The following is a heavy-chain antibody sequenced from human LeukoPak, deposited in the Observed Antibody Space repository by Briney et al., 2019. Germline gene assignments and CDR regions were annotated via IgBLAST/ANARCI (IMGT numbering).Heavy chain of an antibody. CDR3: ARDREGTSGSYFDP. CDR2: IHYSGST. CDR1: GAPISNYF. V-gene: IGHV4-59*01. Sequence: SETLSLTCVVSGAPISNYFWSWIRQPPGKGLEWIGYIHYSGSTNYSPSLKSRVTMSVDTSKNQFSLNLNSVTAADTAVYYCARDREGTSGSYFDPWGPGTLVIVSS. J-gene: IGHJ5*02. D-gene: IGHD1-26*01.